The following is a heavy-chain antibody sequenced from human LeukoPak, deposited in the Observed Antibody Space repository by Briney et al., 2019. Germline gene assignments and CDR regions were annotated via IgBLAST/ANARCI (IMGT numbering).Heavy chain of an antibody. J-gene: IGHJ4*02. CDR2: ITSSSSNI. Sequence: PGGSLRLSCAASGFTFSSYNMNWVRQAPGKGLEWISYITSSSSNIYYADSAKGRFTISRDNAKNSLYLQMNSLRAEDTAVYYCAREERTMVRGVIIPDFDYWGQGTLVTVSS. CDR1: GFTFSSYN. CDR3: AREERTMVRGVIIPDFDY. D-gene: IGHD3-10*01. V-gene: IGHV3-48*01.